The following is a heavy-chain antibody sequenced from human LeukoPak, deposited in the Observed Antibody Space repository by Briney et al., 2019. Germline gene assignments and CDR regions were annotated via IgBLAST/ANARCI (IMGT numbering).Heavy chain of an antibody. CDR1: GFTFSDYY. D-gene: IGHD2-2*01. CDR2: ISSSGSTI. J-gene: IGHJ4*02. V-gene: IGHV3-11*04. CDR3: ARNIVVVPAAPYFDY. Sequence: GGSLRLSCAASGFTFSDYYMSWIRQAPGKGLEWVSYISSSGSTIYYADSVKGRFTISRDNAKNSLYLQVNSLRAEDTAVYYCARNIVVVPAAPYFDYWGQGTLVTVSS.